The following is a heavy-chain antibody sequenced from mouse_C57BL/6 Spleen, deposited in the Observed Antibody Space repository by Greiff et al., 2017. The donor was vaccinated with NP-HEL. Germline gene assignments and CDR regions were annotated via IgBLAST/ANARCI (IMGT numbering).Heavy chain of an antibody. CDR3: ASPYSSFAY. D-gene: IGHD2-12*01. Sequence: EVQLQQSGPVLVKPGASVKMSCKASGYTFTDYYMNWVKQSHGKSLEWIGVINPYNGGTSYNQKFKGKATLTVDKSSSTAYMELNSLTSDDSAVYYCASPYSSFAYWGQGTLVTVSA. CDR1: GYTFTDYY. J-gene: IGHJ3*01. V-gene: IGHV1-19*01. CDR2: INPYNGGT.